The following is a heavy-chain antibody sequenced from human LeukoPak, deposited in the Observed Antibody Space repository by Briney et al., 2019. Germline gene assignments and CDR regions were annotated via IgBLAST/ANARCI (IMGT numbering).Heavy chain of an antibody. CDR1: GYSFTHYW. Sequence: RGESLKISCKASGYSFTHYWIGWVRQMPGKGLEWMGIIYPGDSDTKYSPSFQGQVTISADKSISTAYLQWSSLKASDTAMYYCARRITIFGDGNWFDFWGQGTPVTVSS. D-gene: IGHD3-3*01. CDR3: ARRITIFGDGNWFDF. V-gene: IGHV5-51*01. CDR2: IYPGDSDT. J-gene: IGHJ5*01.